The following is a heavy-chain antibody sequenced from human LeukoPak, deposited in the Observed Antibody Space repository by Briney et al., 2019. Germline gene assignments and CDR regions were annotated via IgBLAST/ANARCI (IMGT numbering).Heavy chain of an antibody. CDR3: ARGRRPNNYYYMDV. CDR1: GGSISSYY. V-gene: IGHV4-4*07. Sequence: PSETLSLTCTVSGGSISSYYWSWIRQPAGKGLEWIGRIYTSGSTNYNPSLKSRVTMSVDTSKNQFSLKLSSVTAADTAVYYCARGRRPNNYYYMDVWGKGTTVTVSS. J-gene: IGHJ6*03. D-gene: IGHD4/OR15-4a*01. CDR2: IYTSGST.